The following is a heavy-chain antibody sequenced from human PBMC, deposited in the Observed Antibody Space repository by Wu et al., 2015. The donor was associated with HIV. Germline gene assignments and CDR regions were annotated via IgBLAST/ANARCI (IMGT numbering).Heavy chain of an antibody. D-gene: IGHD1-26*01. V-gene: IGHV1-46*01. CDR3: ARDLLGRNAFDI. CDR2: INPSGGST. J-gene: IGHJ3*02. Sequence: QVQLVQSGAEVKKPGASVKVSCKASGYTFTCYYMHWVRQAPGQGLEWMGIINPSGGSTSYAQKFQGRVTMTRDTSTSTVYMELSSLRSEDTAVYYCARDLLGRNAFDIWGQGTMVTVSS. CDR1: GYTFTCYY.